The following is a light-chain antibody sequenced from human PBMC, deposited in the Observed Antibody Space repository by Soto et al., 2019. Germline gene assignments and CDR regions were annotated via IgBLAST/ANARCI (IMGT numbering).Light chain of an antibody. J-gene: IGLJ1*01. V-gene: IGLV2-14*01. CDR2: EVT. CDR1: SSDVGGYNH. Sequence: QSALTQPASVSGSPGQPITISCTGTSSDVGGYNHVSWYQHHPGKAPKRIIYEVTKRPSGVSNRFSGSKSGDTASLTISGLQAEDEADYYCSSHTASTTRIFGTGTKLTVL. CDR3: SSHTASTTRI.